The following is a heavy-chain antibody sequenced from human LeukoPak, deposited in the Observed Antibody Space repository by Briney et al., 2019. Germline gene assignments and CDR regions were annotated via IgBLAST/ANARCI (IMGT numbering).Heavy chain of an antibody. CDR1: GLTLRNYI. Sequence: GGSLRLSCVASGLTLRNYIMHWVRQAPGKGLEWVAVVSFDGTNENYADSVKGRFTIYRDNAKNSLYLQMNSLRAEDTAVYYCARGQDQLLATFDYWGQGTLVTVSS. CDR3: ARGQDQLLATFDY. V-gene: IGHV3-30-3*01. CDR2: VSFDGTNE. J-gene: IGHJ4*02. D-gene: IGHD2-2*01.